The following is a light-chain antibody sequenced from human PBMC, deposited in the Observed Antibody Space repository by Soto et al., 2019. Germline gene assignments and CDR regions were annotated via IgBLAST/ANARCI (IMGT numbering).Light chain of an antibody. CDR1: QSVSSY. J-gene: IGKJ2*01. CDR3: QQRSNWPPRFT. CDR2: DAS. V-gene: IGKV3-11*01. Sequence: EIVLTQSPATLSLSPGERATLSCRASQSVSSYLAWYQQKPGQAPRLLIYDASNRATGIPVRFSGSGSGTDFTLTISSLGPEDFAVYYCQQRSNWPPRFTFGQGTKLEIK.